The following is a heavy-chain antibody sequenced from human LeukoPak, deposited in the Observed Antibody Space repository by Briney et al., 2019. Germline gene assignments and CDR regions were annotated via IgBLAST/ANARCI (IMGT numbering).Heavy chain of an antibody. D-gene: IGHD5-18*01. CDR1: GFTFSNAW. J-gene: IGHJ6*02. CDR3: ALWSYYYYGLDV. V-gene: IGHV3-15*01. CDR2: LKSKTDGGTT. Sequence: PGGSLRLSCAASGFTFSNAWMNWVRQAPGKGLEWVGRLKSKTDGGTTDYAAPMKGRFTISRDDSKNTLYLQMNSLKTEDTAVYYCALWSYYYYGLDVWGQGTTVTVSS.